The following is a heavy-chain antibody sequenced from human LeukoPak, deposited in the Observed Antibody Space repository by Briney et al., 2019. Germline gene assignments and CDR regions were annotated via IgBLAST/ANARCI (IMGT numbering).Heavy chain of an antibody. D-gene: IGHD3-22*01. CDR1: GGSISSYY. J-gene: IGHJ5*02. V-gene: IGHV4-59*01. Sequence: SETPSLTCTVSGGSISSYYWSWIRQPPGKGLEWIGYIYYSGSTNYNPSLKSRVTISVDTSKNQFSLKLSSVTAADTAVYYCARLYYYDSSGYYGWFDPWGQGTLVTVSS. CDR3: ARLYYYDSSGYYGWFDP. CDR2: IYYSGST.